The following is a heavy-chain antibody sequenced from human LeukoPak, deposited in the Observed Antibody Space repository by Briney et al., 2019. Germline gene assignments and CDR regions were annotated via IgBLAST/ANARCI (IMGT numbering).Heavy chain of an antibody. Sequence: SVTVSCTASGGTFSSYAISWVRQAPGQGLEWMGGIIPIFGTANYAQKFQGRVTITADESTSTAYMELSSLRSEDTAVYYCARTTYYYGSGSYFTPPDYWGQGTLVTVSS. CDR3: ARTTYYYGSGSYFTPPDY. V-gene: IGHV1-69*13. D-gene: IGHD3-10*01. J-gene: IGHJ4*02. CDR1: GGTFSSYA. CDR2: IIPIFGTA.